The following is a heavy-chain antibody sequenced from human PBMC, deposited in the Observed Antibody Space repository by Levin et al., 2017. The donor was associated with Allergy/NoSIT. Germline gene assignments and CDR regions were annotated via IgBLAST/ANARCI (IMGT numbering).Heavy chain of an antibody. Sequence: AGGSLRLSCAPSGFIVSSDYMSWVRQAPGKGLEWVSAINNIGSTYYADSVKGRFTISRDNSKNTLYLQMTNLRAEDTAVYYCTRKGVSSGWFLEYWGQGTSVTVSS. CDR1: GFIVSSDY. CDR2: INNIGST. V-gene: IGHV3-53*01. D-gene: IGHD6-19*01. J-gene: IGHJ4*02. CDR3: TRKGVSSGWFLEY.